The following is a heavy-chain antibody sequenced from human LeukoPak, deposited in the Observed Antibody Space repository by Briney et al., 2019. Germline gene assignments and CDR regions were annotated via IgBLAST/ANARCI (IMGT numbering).Heavy chain of an antibody. CDR2: IYYSGST. D-gene: IGHD4/OR15-4a*01. V-gene: IGHV4-39*01. Sequence: SETLSLTCTVSGGSISGSSYYWGWIRQPPGKGLEWIGSIYYSGSTYYNPSLKSRVTISVDTSKNQFSLKLSSVTAADTAVYYCGYGGGLDYWGQGTLVTVSS. CDR1: GGSISGSSYY. CDR3: GYGGGLDY. J-gene: IGHJ4*02.